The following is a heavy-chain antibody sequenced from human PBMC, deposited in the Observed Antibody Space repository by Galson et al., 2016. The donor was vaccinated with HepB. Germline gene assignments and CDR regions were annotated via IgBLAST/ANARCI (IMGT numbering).Heavy chain of an antibody. Sequence: CATSGFTFSIYWMHWVRQVPGKGLVWVARINPDGSRTTYADSVKGRFTISRDNAKNTLYLQMSSLRGEDTAVYYCTRPSITLHYWGQGTLVTVSS. CDR3: TRPSITLHY. D-gene: IGHD1-14*01. CDR1: GFTFSIYW. J-gene: IGHJ4*02. CDR2: INPDGSRT. V-gene: IGHV3-74*01.